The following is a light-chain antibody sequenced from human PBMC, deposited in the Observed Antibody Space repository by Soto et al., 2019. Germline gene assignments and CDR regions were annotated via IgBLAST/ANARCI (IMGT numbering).Light chain of an antibody. CDR1: QDISNY. J-gene: IGKJ4*01. CDR2: AAS. Sequence: DIQMTQSPSSLSASVGDRVSVTCQASQDISNYLNWYQQKPGEAPKLLIFAASTLQSGVPSRFSGSGSGTDFTLTISSLQAEDFATYYCQQLSTYPSTFGGGTKVDI. V-gene: IGKV1-9*01. CDR3: QQLSTYPST.